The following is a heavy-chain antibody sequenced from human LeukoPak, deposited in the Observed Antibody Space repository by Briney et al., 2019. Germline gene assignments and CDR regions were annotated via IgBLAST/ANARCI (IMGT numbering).Heavy chain of an antibody. CDR1: GASISGSGYY. Sequence: SETLSLTCTVSGASISGSGYYWGWIRQPPGKGLEWIGNIYDSGSTYYNASLQSRVTISIDTSKNQFSLRLSSVTAADTAMYYCAKSGGYGLIDYGGQGTLVTVSS. D-gene: IGHD1-26*01. V-gene: IGHV4-39*01. J-gene: IGHJ4*02. CDR3: AKSGGYGLIDY. CDR2: IYDSGST.